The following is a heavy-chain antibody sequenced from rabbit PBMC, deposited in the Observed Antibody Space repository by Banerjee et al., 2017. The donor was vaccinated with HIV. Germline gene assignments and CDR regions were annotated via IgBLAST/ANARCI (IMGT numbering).Heavy chain of an antibody. CDR1: GFSFSGSYY. CDR3: TRGLVAGVLNL. CDR2: IYPPAGAA. J-gene: IGHJ4*01. D-gene: IGHD4-1*01. V-gene: IGHV1S40*01. Sequence: QSLEESGGDLVKPGASLTLTCKASGFSFSGSYYMCWVRQAPGKGLASIACIYPPAGAADYASWVNGRFTISLDNAQNTVFLQMTSLTAADTATYFCTRGLVAGVLNLWGPGTLVTVS.